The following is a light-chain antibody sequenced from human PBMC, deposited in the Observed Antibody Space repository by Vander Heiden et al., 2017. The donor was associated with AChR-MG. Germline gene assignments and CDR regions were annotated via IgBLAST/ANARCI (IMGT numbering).Light chain of an antibody. CDR3: CSYAGSSTLYV. J-gene: IGLJ1*01. CDR1: SSDVGSYNL. V-gene: IGLV2-23*02. CDR2: EVD. Sequence: QSALTQPASVSGSPGQSITISCTGTSSDVGSYNLVSWYQQHPGTAPKLMIYEVDKRPSGVSNRFSGSKSGNTASLTISGLQAEDEADYYCCSYAGSSTLYVFGSGTKVTVL.